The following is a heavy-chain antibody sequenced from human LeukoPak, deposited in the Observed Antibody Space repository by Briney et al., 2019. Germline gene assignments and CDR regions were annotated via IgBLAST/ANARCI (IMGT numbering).Heavy chain of an antibody. D-gene: IGHD6-13*01. J-gene: IGHJ4*02. Sequence: PAASVKVSCKASGYTFSNHDINCVRQAIGQGLEWMGWMNPNTGNTGYAQNFQGRVTMTRDTSISTAYMELSSLKSEDTAVEYCARGHAPSSSTDYWAQGTLVPVSS. CDR2: MNPNTGNT. CDR3: ARGHAPSSSTDY. CDR1: GYTFSNHD. V-gene: IGHV1-8*02.